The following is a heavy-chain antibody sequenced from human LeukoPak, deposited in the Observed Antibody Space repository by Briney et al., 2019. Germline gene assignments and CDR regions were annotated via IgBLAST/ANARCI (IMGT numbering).Heavy chain of an antibody. CDR1: GLTFSSCS. CDR3: ARGVTYDSWRCPHYPDY. J-gene: IGHJ4*02. Sequence: PGGSLTLSCLACGLTFSSCSMSWVHLAPGAGLEWVAHIKQDGCQEYYVDSVKGRFTISRDSAKNSLYLQTNSLRAEDTAVYYCARGVTYDSWRCPHYPDYWGQGTLVTVAT. V-gene: IGHV3-7*01. CDR2: IKQDGCQE. D-gene: IGHD3-3*01.